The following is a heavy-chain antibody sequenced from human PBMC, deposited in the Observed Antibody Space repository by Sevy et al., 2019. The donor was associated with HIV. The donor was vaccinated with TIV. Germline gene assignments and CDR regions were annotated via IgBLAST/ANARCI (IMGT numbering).Heavy chain of an antibody. CDR1: YGPISAYY. D-gene: IGHD5-12*01. Sequence: SETLSLTCSVSYGPISAYYWNWIRQSPGKGLEWIGYIHYSGSTNYNPSFKSRVTMSLDTSKNQSSLQLNSMTAADTGLYYCGMAPPVRSGDDSLNGFDPWGRGILVTVSS. J-gene: IGHJ5*02. CDR2: IHYSGST. CDR3: GMAPPVRSGDDSLNGFDP. V-gene: IGHV4-59*01.